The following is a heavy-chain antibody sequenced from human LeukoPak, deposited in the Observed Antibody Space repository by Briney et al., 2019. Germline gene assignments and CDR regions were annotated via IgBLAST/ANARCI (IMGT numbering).Heavy chain of an antibody. V-gene: IGHV1-69*05. CDR3: AAVTHPGWFDP. J-gene: IGHJ5*02. D-gene: IGHD2-21*02. CDR2: IIPIFGTV. Sequence: SVKVSCKASGGTFSSYAISWVRQAPGQGLEWMGRIIPIFGTVNYAQKFQGRVTITTDESTSTAYMELSSLRSEDTAVYYCAAVTHPGWFDPWGQGTLVTVSS. CDR1: GGTFSSYA.